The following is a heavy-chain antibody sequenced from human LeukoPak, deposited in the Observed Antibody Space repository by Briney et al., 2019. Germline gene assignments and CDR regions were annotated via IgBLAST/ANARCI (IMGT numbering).Heavy chain of an antibody. J-gene: IGHJ4*02. CDR2: IKSKTDGGTT. CDR3: TTEDIVLMVYASSTFDY. V-gene: IGHV3-15*01. CDR1: GFTFSNAW. D-gene: IGHD2-8*01. Sequence: PGGSLRLSCAASGFTFSNAWMSWVGQAPGKGLEWVGRIKSKTDGGTTDYAAPVKGRFTISRDDSKNTLYLQMNSLKTEDTAVYYCTTEDIVLMVYASSTFDYWGQGTLVTVSP.